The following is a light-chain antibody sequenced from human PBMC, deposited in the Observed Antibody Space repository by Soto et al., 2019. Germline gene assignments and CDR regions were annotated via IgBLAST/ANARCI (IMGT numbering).Light chain of an antibody. CDR3: HQRQYWPPIT. J-gene: IGKJ5*01. V-gene: IGKV3-11*01. Sequence: VLLTQSPATLSLSPGERATLSCRTSLSVSVYLDWYQQKPGQAPRLLISDASNRATGIPARFSGSGSGTDLTLTISSLEPEDFAVYYCHQRQYWPPITFGQGTRLEIK. CDR1: LSVSVY. CDR2: DAS.